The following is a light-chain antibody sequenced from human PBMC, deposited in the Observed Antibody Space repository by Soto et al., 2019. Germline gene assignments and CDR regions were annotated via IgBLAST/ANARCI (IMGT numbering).Light chain of an antibody. CDR3: HQAGTFPFT. Sequence: DIQLTQSPSSVSASVGDTINITCRASQDIEKWLAWYQQKPGRAPKVLIYAASHLESGVPSRFSGSGSGTAFSLTISSLQTEDFATYFCHQAGTFPFTFGPGTKVDIK. CDR1: QDIEKW. V-gene: IGKV1-12*01. J-gene: IGKJ3*01. CDR2: AAS.